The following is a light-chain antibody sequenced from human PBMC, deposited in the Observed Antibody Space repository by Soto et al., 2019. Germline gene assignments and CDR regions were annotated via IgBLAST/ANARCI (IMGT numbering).Light chain of an antibody. V-gene: IGKV3-15*01. CDR2: GAS. Sequence: EIVRTQSPATLSVSPGERVTLSCRASQSVSRSLAWYQQKPGQAPRLLIYGASTRATGIPARFSGSGSGTEFILTISSLQSEDFAVYYCQQYNNWPPFTFGPGTKVDIK. CDR3: QQYNNWPPFT. J-gene: IGKJ3*01. CDR1: QSVSRS.